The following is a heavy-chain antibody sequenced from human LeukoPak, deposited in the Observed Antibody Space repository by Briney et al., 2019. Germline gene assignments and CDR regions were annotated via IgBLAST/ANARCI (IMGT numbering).Heavy chain of an antibody. CDR2: INHSGST. CDR3: ARRYYDSSGYYHFDY. D-gene: IGHD3-22*01. J-gene: IGHJ4*02. V-gene: IGHV4-34*01. CDR1: GGSFSGYY. Sequence: SETLSLTCAVYGGSFSGYYWSWIRQPPGKGLEWIGEINHSGSTNYNPSLKSRVTISVDTSKNQFSLKLSSVTAADTAVYYCARRYYDSSGYYHFDYWGQGTLVTVSS.